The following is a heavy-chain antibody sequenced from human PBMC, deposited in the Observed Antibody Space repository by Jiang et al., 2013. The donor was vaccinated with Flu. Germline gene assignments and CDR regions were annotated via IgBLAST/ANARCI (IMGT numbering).Heavy chain of an antibody. V-gene: IGHV1-45*02. D-gene: IGHD2-15*01. CDR3: ATGGSSGPDAPDI. J-gene: IGHJ3*02. CDR1: GYTFTYHY. Sequence: SGAEVKTTGSSVKVSCRASGYTFTYHYVHWVRQAPGQALEWMGWIIPFNGNTKYAQKFQDRVTFTRDRSLTTAYMELSSLRSEDTAMYYCATGGSSGPDAPDIWGPRDNGHRLF. CDR2: IIPFNGNT.